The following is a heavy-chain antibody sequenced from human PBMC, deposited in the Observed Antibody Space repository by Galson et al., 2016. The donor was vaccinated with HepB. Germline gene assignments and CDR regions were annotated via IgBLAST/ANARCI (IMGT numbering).Heavy chain of an antibody. D-gene: IGHD6-19*01. CDR3: ARDGFRLRGWSPDF. CDR2: IYPGDSDT. J-gene: IGHJ4*02. CDR1: GYTFSNFW. V-gene: IGHV5-51*01. Sequence: QSGAEVKEPGESLKISCKGSGYTFSNFWIGWVRQMPGKGLEWMGIIYPGDSDTTYSPSFEGRVTISADIYTSTAYLEWSSLKASDTAIYFCARDGFRLRGWSPDFWGQGTLVTVSS.